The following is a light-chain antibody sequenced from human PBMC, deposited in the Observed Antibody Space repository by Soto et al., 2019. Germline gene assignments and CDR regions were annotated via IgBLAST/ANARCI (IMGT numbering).Light chain of an antibody. CDR3: QQLSSSPLT. J-gene: IGKJ4*01. Sequence: SLQAQYASSHSAYEYDRVPTTGRASQDISSYLAWYQQKPGKASSLRIYATSTLQSGVPSRFSGSGSGTDYALSISSLQPADFTTYYCQQLSSSPLTLGGGTKVDIK. V-gene: IGKV1-9*01. CDR1: QDISSY. CDR2: ATS.